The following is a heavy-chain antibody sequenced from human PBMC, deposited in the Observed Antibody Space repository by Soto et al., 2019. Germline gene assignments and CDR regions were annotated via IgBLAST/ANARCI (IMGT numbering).Heavy chain of an antibody. Sequence: ASVKVSCKASGYTFTSYGISWVRQAPGQGLEWMGWISAYNGNTNYAQKLQGRVTMTTDTSTSTAYMELRSLRSDDTAVYYCARDGSSSWYVHYYYGMDVWGQGTTVTVSS. D-gene: IGHD6-13*01. CDR3: ARDGSSSWYVHYYYGMDV. J-gene: IGHJ6*02. CDR1: GYTFTSYG. CDR2: ISAYNGNT. V-gene: IGHV1-18*01.